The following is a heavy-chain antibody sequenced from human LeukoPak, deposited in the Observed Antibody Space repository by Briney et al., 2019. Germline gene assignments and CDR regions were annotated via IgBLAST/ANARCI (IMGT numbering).Heavy chain of an antibody. D-gene: IGHD3-22*01. V-gene: IGHV4-34*01. CDR3: ARAPLYHYDSSGYLFDY. J-gene: IGHJ4*02. CDR1: SESFSGYF. CDR2: INYSGST. Sequence: KPSETLSLTCAIYSESFSGYFWSWIRQPPGKGLEWIGEINYSGSTNYNPSLKSRVTISVDTSKNQFSLKLSSVTAADTAIYYCARAPLYHYDSSGYLFDYWGQGTLVTVSS.